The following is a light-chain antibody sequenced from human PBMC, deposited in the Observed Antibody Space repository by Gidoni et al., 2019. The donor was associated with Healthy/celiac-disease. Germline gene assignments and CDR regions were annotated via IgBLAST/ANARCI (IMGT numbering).Light chain of an antibody. CDR3: QQRSNWPPIT. CDR2: DAS. Sequence: EIVLTQSPATLSLSPGERATLSCRASQSVSSYLAWYQQKPGQAPRLLIYDASNRATGSPARFIGSGSGTYFTLPISSLEPEDFAVYYCQQRSNWPPITFGQGTRLEIK. CDR1: QSVSSY. J-gene: IGKJ5*01. V-gene: IGKV3-11*01.